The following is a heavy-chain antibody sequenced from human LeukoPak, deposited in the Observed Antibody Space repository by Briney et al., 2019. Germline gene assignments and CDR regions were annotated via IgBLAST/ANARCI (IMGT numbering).Heavy chain of an antibody. CDR3: GKNRYSGSLSPFDI. CDR1: KFAFSSYA. Sequence: GGSLRLSGAASKFAFSSYAMSWVRQAPGKGLEWVSAISGGGGNTYYADSVKGRFTISRDNSKNTLYLQMNSLRAEDTAVYYCGKNRYSGSLSPFDIWGQGTMVTVSS. D-gene: IGHD1-26*01. CDR2: ISGGGGNT. J-gene: IGHJ3*02. V-gene: IGHV3-23*01.